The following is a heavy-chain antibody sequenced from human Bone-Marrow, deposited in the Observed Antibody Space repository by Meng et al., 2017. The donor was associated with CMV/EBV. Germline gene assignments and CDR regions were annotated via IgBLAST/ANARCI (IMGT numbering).Heavy chain of an antibody. V-gene: IGHV4-59*01. CDR3: ARGKLGYQLLLDY. Sequence: ETLSLTCTVSGGSISSSYWSWIRQPPGEGLECIGYMYYSGSTNYNPSLKSRVTISVDTSNNQFSLKLSSVTAADTAVYYCARGKLGYQLLLDYWGQGTLVTVSS. CDR1: GGSISSSY. CDR2: MYYSGST. D-gene: IGHD2-2*01. J-gene: IGHJ4*02.